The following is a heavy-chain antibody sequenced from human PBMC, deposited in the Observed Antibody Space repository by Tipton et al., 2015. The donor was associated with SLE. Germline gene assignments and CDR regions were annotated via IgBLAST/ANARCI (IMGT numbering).Heavy chain of an antibody. Sequence: SLRLSCATSGFTFDTYAMTWVRQPPGKGLEWVAAISGRGGTTYYSDSVKGRFTISRDFSKNTVYLEMDTLRVEDTAKYYCARDPLMVTYGWGQGTLVTVSS. CDR3: ARDPLMVTYG. CDR1: GFTFDTYA. CDR2: ISGRGGTT. D-gene: IGHD2-21*02. J-gene: IGHJ4*02. V-gene: IGHV3-23*01.